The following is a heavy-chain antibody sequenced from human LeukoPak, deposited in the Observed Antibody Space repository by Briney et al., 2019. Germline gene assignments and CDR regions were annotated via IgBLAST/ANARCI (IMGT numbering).Heavy chain of an antibody. Sequence: GASVKVSCKASGYTFTSYDINWVRQATGQGLEWMGWMNPNSGNTGYAQKFQGRVTITRNTSISTAYMELSGLRSEDTAVYYCARDLHIAAAGNNYYYYYMDVWGKGTTVTASS. J-gene: IGHJ6*03. CDR3: ARDLHIAAAGNNYYYYYMDV. CDR2: MNPNSGNT. CDR1: GYTFTSYD. V-gene: IGHV1-8*03. D-gene: IGHD6-13*01.